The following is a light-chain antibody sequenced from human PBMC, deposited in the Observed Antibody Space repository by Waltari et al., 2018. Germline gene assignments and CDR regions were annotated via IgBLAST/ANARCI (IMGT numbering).Light chain of an antibody. Sequence: DIVLTQSPDSLPVSLGERVTINCKSSQNILYNSNTKNYLPWYQQKPGQPPKLLIYWASTRQFGVPERFSGSGSWTDFTLTISSLQAEDVAVYYCQQFFGTPWTFGQGTKVEIK. V-gene: IGKV4-1*01. CDR2: WAS. CDR3: QQFFGTPWT. J-gene: IGKJ1*01. CDR1: QNILYNSNTKNY.